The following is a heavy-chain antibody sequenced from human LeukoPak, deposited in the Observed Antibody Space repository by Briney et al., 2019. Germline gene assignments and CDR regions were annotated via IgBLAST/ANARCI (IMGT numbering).Heavy chain of an antibody. J-gene: IGHJ4*02. CDR2: ISSTSSYI. D-gene: IGHD2-21*02. CDR1: GFTFSSYS. CDR3: ARGAVVTATQ. Sequence: GGSLRLSCAASGFTFSSYSMNWVRQAPGKGLEWVSSISSTSSYIYYADSLKGRFTISRDNSKNTLYLQMNSLRAEDTAVYYCARGAVVTATQWGQGTLVTVSS. V-gene: IGHV3-21*04.